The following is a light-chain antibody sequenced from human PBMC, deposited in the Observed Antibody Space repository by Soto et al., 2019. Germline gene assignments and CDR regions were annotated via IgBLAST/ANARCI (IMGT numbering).Light chain of an antibody. Sequence: ETELTQSPGTLSSTTGERVILSCRASQSVSTSYIAWYQQKPGQAPRLLIYGASSRATGIPDRFSGSGSGTDFTLTISRLEPEDFAVYYCQQYGSSGTFGQGTKVDI. CDR3: QQYGSSGT. V-gene: IGKV3-20*01. CDR1: QSVSTSY. CDR2: GAS. J-gene: IGKJ1*01.